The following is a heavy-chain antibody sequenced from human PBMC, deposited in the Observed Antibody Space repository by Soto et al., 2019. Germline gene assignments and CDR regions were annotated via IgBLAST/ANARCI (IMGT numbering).Heavy chain of an antibody. V-gene: IGHV3-33*06. CDR2: MSYDGSHE. CDR1: GFTFSSYG. D-gene: IGHD2-8*01. J-gene: IGHJ6*02. Sequence: PGGSLRLSCVASGFTFSSYGMHWVRQAPGKGLEWVAVMSYDGSHEYYADSVKGRFTISRDNSKTILYLQMNSLRLEDTAVYYCAKGSVLRVVEAPLAILGGVDVWGQGAIVTVSS. CDR3: AKGSVLRVVEAPLAILGGVDV.